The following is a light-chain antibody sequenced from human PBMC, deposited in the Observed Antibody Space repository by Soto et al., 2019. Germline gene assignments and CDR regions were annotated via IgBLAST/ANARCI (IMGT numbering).Light chain of an antibody. CDR3: QQYDNLPLT. V-gene: IGKV1-33*01. CDR1: QDISNY. CDR2: DPS. J-gene: IGKJ3*01. Sequence: DIQMTQSPSSLSASVGYRVTITCQASQDISNYLNWYQQKPGKAPKLLIYDPSNLETGVPSRFSGSGSATDFTFTISSQQPEDIATYYCQQYDNLPLTFGPRTKVDIK.